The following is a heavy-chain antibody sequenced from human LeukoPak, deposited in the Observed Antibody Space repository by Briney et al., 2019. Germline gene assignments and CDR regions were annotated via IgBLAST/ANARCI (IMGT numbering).Heavy chain of an antibody. CDR2: MNPNSGNT. CDR1: GYTFTSYD. J-gene: IGHJ5*02. CDR3: ARGLAVVVPAAIHWSDP. Sequence: ASVKVSCKASGYTFTSYDINWVRQATGQGLEWMGWMNPNSGNTGYSQKFQRRVTITRDTSISTAYMELSSLRSEDTAVYYCARGLAVVVPAAIHWSDPWGQGTLVTVSS. V-gene: IGHV1-8*03. D-gene: IGHD2-2*01.